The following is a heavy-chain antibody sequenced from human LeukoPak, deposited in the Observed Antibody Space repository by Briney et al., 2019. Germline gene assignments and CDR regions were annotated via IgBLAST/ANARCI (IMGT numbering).Heavy chain of an antibody. CDR3: ARGTVTVYYYYGMDV. CDR1: GGSTSSGDYY. J-gene: IGHJ6*04. CDR2: IYYSGST. V-gene: IGHV4-30-4*01. D-gene: IGHD4-17*01. Sequence: TSQTLSLTCTVSGGSTSSGDYYWSWIRQPPGKGLEWIGYIYYSGSTYYNPSLKSRVTISVDTSKNQFSLKLSSVTAADTAVYYCARGTVTVYYYYGMDVWGKGTTVTVSS.